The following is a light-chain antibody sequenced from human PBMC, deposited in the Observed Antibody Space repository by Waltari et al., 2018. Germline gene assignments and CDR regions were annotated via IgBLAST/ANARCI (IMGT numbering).Light chain of an antibody. CDR2: WAS. Sequence: DIVMTQSPDSLAVSLGARATINCKPVQSIFYNSNDKNYLAWYQQRPGQPPRLLIYWASTRDSGVPDRFSGSGSGTDFSLTISSLRGEDVAFYCGQQYYLLRTFGQGTKVDIK. CDR1: QSIFYNSNDKNY. CDR3: QQYYLLRT. V-gene: IGKV4-1*01. J-gene: IGKJ1*01.